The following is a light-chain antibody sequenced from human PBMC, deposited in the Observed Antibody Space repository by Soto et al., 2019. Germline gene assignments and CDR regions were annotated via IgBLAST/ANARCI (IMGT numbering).Light chain of an antibody. J-gene: IGKJ1*01. CDR3: QQYTSAPDT. CDR1: QGIRNY. V-gene: IGKV1-27*01. Sequence: DIQMTQSPSSLSASVGDRVTITCRASQGIRNYLAWYQQKPGKVPKLLIYAASTLQSGVPSRFSGSGSGTDFTLTISSLQPEDVASYYCQQYTSAPDTFGQGTKVEIK. CDR2: AAS.